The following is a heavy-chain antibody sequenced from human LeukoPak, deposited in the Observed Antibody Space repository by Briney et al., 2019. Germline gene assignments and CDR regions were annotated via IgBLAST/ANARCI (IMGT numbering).Heavy chain of an antibody. J-gene: IGHJ4*02. CDR3: AKSAWFGDATGGDF. CDR2: ISAGGETT. Sequence: TGGSLTLSCAASGFTFSSSAMSWVRQAPGKGLEWVSAISAGGETTYYADSLKGRFTISRDNSKSILYLQMNSLRADDTALYYCAKSAWFGDATGGDFWGQGILVTVSS. CDR1: GFTFSSSA. V-gene: IGHV3-23*01. D-gene: IGHD3-10*01.